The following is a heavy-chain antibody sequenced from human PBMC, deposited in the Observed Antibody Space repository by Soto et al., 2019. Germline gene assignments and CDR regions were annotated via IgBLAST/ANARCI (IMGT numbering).Heavy chain of an antibody. CDR1: GFIFKNYA. CDR2: ITRDGYNK. D-gene: IGHD6-6*01. Sequence: QVQLVESGGGVVQPGRSLRLSCAVSGFIFKNYALNWVRQAPGKGLEWVASITRDGYNKYYADSVKGRFTISRDNSKNTLSLQMTALGVEDSSVYYCMKSSGGSSSVGMDYWGPGTLVTVSS. CDR3: MKSSGGSSSVGMDY. J-gene: IGHJ4*02. V-gene: IGHV3-30*04.